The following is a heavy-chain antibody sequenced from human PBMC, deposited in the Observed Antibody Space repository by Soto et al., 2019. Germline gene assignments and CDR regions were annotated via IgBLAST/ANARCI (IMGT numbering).Heavy chain of an antibody. CDR2: IHFSGGST. J-gene: IGHJ4*02. Sequence: PGGSLRLSCAASGFTFSRYWMHWVRQAPGKGLEWVSAIHFSGGSTYYADSVKGRFTISRDNSQNTLYLQMNSLRAEDTAVYYCAKDQGSSWYEIDYWGQGTLVTVSS. CDR3: AKDQGSSWYEIDY. V-gene: IGHV3-23*01. CDR1: GFTFSRYW. D-gene: IGHD6-13*01.